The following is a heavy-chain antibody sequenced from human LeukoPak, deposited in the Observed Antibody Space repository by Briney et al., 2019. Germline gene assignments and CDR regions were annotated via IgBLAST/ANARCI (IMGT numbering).Heavy chain of an antibody. Sequence: GGSLRLSCAASGFTFNTHAMSWVRQAPGKGLEWVSSLSGDGSTTYHADSVKGRFTISRDNSRSTLYLQVNSLSAEDTAVYYCARGTSLGRPGTYYFDYWGQGALVTVSS. D-gene: IGHD1/OR15-1a*01. J-gene: IGHJ4*02. CDR3: ARGTSLGRPGTYYFDY. CDR2: LSGDGSTT. V-gene: IGHV3-23*01. CDR1: GFTFNTHA.